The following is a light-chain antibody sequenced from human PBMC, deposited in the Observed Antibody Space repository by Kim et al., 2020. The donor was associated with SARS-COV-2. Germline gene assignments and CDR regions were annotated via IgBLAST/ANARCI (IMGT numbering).Light chain of an antibody. V-gene: IGKV1-5*03. CDR1: QSISTW. Sequence: LSASIGDRVTITCRASQSISTWLAWYQQKPGKAPKLLIYLASSLESGVPSRFSGSGSGTEFTLTISSLQPDDFATYYCQQYSSYSTFGGGTKLEI. CDR2: LAS. J-gene: IGKJ4*01. CDR3: QQYSSYST.